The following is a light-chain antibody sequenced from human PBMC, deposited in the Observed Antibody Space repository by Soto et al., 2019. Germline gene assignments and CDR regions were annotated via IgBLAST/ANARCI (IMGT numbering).Light chain of an antibody. CDR2: DAS. Sequence: IVLTQSPGTLSLSPLEVATLSVMASQSVSNNYLAWYQQKPGQAPRLLIYDASSRATGTPDRFSGSGSGTDFTLTINRLEPEDFAVYYCQQYRNSPRTFGQGTKVDI. V-gene: IGKV3-20*01. J-gene: IGKJ1*01. CDR1: QSVSNNY. CDR3: QQYRNSPRT.